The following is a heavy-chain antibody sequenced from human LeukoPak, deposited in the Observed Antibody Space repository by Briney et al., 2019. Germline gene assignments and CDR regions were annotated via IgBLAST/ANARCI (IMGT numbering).Heavy chain of an antibody. CDR2: IRSKALYGTS. D-gene: IGHD3-10*02. V-gene: IGHV3-49*04. Sequence: PGGSLRLSCSGSGLWFRGYALSWVRQAPGNGMEWVGFIRSKALYGTSEYAASVEGRFAISRDDSNNIVYLQMNSLKTEDTAVYFCVRESVRDYYFDFWGQGTLVTVSS. CDR3: VRESVRDYYFDF. CDR1: GLWFRGYA. J-gene: IGHJ4*02.